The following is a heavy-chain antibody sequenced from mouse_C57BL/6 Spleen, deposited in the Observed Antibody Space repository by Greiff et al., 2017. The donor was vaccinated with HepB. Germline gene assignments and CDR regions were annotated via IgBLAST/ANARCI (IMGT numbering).Heavy chain of an antibody. J-gene: IGHJ4*01. CDR1: GYAFSSSW. D-gene: IGHD1-1*01. V-gene: IGHV1-82*01. Sequence: QVQLQQPGPELVKPGASVKISCKASGYAFSSSWMNWVKQRPGKGLEWIGRIYPGDGDTNYNGKFKGKATLTADKSSSTAYMQLSSLTSEDSAVYFCARSYYYGSSYYAMDYWGQGTSVTVSS. CDR2: IYPGDGDT. CDR3: ARSYYYGSSYYAMDY.